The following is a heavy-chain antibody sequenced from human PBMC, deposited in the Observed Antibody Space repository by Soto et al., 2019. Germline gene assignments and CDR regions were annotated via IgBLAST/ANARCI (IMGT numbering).Heavy chain of an antibody. D-gene: IGHD2-21*02. CDR3: AGDRALSGGDCYSGMDV. J-gene: IGHJ6*02. CDR2: IIPIFGTA. CDR1: GGTSSSYA. V-gene: IGHV1-69*13. Sequence: ASVKVSCKDSGGTSSSYAISRVRQAPGPGNEWMGGIIPIFGTASYAQKFQGRVTITADESTSTAYRELSSRRSEDTAVYYCAGDRALSGGDCYSGMDVWGQGSTVTVSS.